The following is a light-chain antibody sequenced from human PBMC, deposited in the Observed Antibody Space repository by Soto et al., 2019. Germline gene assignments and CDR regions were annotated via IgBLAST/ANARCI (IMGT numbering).Light chain of an antibody. CDR2: GAS. J-gene: IGKJ1*01. Sequence: EIVISPTPVTQSVSPRETSTLSCRASQSISSYLAWYQQKPGQAPRLLIYGASSRDSGVPARFSGSGSGTEFTLTIRSLEPEDFAVYFCQQYGYSQWTFGQGTKVDIK. CDR1: QSISSY. V-gene: IGKV3-15*01. CDR3: QQYGYSQWT.